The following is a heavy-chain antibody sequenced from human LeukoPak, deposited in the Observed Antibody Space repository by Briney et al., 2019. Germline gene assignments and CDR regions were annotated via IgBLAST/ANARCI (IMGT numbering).Heavy chain of an antibody. CDR3: ARGRKTAARERHFDY. CDR2: INHSGST. V-gene: IGHV4-39*07. J-gene: IGHJ4*02. Sequence: SETLSLTCSVVGGSLTSSNQYWGWIRQPPGKGLEWIGEINHSGSTNYNPSLKSRVTISVDTSKNQFSLKLSSVTAADTAVYYCARGRKTAARERHFDYWGQGTLVTVSS. CDR1: GGSLTSSNQY. D-gene: IGHD2-2*01.